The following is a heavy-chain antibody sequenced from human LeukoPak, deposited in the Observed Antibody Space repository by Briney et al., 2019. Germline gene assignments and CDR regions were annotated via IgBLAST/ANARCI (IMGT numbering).Heavy chain of an antibody. D-gene: IGHD3-10*01. CDR3: ARDAAYGPDAFDL. V-gene: IGHV3-48*03. Sequence: PGGSLRLSCAASGFTFRSYEMNSVRQAPGKGLEWLSYISDSGSTIHYADSVKGRLTISRDNAKNSLYLQMNSLRAEDTAVYYCARDAAYGPDAFDLWGQGTMVTVSS. CDR1: GFTFRSYE. J-gene: IGHJ3*01. CDR2: ISDSGSTI.